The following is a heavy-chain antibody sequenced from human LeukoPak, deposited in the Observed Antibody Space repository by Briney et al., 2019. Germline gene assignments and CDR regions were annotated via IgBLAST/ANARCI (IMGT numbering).Heavy chain of an antibody. D-gene: IGHD3-22*01. CDR1: GGSISSSSSY. Sequence: SETLSLTCTVSGGSISSSSSYWGWIRQPPGKGLEWIGTIYYSGSTYYNLSLKSRVTISVDTSKNQFSLKLSSVTAADTAVYYCAREGDSSGYYSIFDYWGQGTLVTVSS. CDR2: IYYSGST. CDR3: AREGDSSGYYSIFDY. J-gene: IGHJ4*02. V-gene: IGHV4-39*07.